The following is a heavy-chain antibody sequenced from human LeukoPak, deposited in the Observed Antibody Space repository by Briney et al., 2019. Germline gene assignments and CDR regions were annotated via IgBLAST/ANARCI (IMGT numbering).Heavy chain of an antibody. D-gene: IGHD2-8*02. V-gene: IGHV3-53*05. CDR3: ARPGVSSLVVYYFDN. CDR2: IYSGGST. J-gene: IGHJ4*02. Sequence: PGGSLRLSCAASGFTVSSNYMSWVRQAPGKGLEWVSVIYSGGSTYYADSVKGRFTISRDNSKNTLYLQMNSLKTEDTAVYYCARPGVSSLVVYYFDNWGQGTLVTVSA. CDR1: GFTVSSNY.